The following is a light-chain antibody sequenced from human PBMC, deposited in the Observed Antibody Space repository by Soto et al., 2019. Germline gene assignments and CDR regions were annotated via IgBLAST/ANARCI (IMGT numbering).Light chain of an antibody. CDR2: GAS. CDR1: QSVTSSY. CDR3: QQYGSSPRT. J-gene: IGKJ1*01. V-gene: IGKV3D-20*01. Sequence: EIVLTHSPATLSVSPWERATLSFGSSQSVTSSYLAWYQLKPGQAPRLLIYGASSRAIDIPDRFSGSGSGTDFTLTISRLDPEDFAVYFCQQYGSSPRTFGQGTKVDI.